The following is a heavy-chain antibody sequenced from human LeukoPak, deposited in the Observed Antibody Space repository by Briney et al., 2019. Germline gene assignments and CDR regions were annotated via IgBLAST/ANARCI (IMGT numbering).Heavy chain of an antibody. Sequence: ASVKVSCKASGYTFTSYYMHWVRQAPGQGLEWMGWINPNSGGTNYAQKFQGRVTMTRDTSISTAYMELSRLRSDDTAVYYCAKSIFRGVIQGWLDPWGQGTLVTVSS. CDR2: INPNSGGT. CDR3: AKSIFRGVIQGWLDP. V-gene: IGHV1-2*02. J-gene: IGHJ5*02. D-gene: IGHD3-10*01. CDR1: GYTFTSYY.